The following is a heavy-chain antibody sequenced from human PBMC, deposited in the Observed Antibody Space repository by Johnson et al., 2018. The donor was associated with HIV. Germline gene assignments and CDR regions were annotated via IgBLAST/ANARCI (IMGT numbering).Heavy chain of an antibody. D-gene: IGHD3-22*01. J-gene: IGHJ3*01. CDR3: ARVLGDYDSNGYYFGDGFDV. CDR2: INSDGSST. V-gene: IGHV3-74*02. Sequence: VQLVESGGGVVQPGGSLRLSCAASGFTFSYAWMSWVRQAPGKGLVWVSRINSDGSSTSYADSVKGRFTISRDNAKNSLYLQMKSQEAEDTALYYCARVLGDYDSNGYYFGDGFDVWGLGTMVTVSS. CDR1: GFTFSYAW.